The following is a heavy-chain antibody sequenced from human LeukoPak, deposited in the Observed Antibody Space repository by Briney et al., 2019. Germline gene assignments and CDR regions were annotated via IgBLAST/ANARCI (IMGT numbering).Heavy chain of an antibody. V-gene: IGHV6-1*01. D-gene: IGHD1-1*01. J-gene: IGHJ5*02. CDR2: TYYRSKWYN. CDR1: GDSVSSHSAA. CDR3: ARDISSFSNCPNNWIDP. Sequence: SQTLSLTCAISGDSVSSHSAAWNWIRQSPSRGLEWLGRTYYRSKWYNDYAISVRSRITINPDTSKNQFSLQLNSLTPEDTAVYYCARDISSFSNCPNNWIDPWGQGTLVTVSS.